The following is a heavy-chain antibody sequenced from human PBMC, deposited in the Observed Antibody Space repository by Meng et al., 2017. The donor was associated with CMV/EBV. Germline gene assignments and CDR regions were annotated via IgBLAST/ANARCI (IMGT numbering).Heavy chain of an antibody. D-gene: IGHD2-2*01. CDR3: AGDPSIVVLPADKYHYGMDV. CDR2: ISSSGSTI. Sequence: GESLKTSCAASGFTFSSYEMNWGRQAPRKGLEWVSYISSSGSTIYYADSVKGRFTISRDNDRNALYQQMNSLRDEDTAVYYCAGDPSIVVLPADKYHYGMDVWGQGTTVTVSS. J-gene: IGHJ6*02. CDR1: GFTFSSYE. V-gene: IGHV3-48*03.